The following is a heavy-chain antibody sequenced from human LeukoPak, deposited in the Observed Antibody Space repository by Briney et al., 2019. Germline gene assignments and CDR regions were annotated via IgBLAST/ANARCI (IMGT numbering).Heavy chain of an antibody. CDR1: GFTFSSYW. Sequence: GGSLRLSCTASGFTFSSYWMSWVRQAPGKGLEWVANIKQDGSEKDYVDSVKGRFTISRDNAKNSLYLQMNSLRAEDTAVYYCAKTEGIAVASTLDYWGQGTLVTVSS. J-gene: IGHJ4*02. D-gene: IGHD6-19*01. V-gene: IGHV3-7*03. CDR3: AKTEGIAVASTLDY. CDR2: IKQDGSEK.